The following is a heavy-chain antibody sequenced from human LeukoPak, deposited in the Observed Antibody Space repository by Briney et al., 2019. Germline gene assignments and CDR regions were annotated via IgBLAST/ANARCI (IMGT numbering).Heavy chain of an antibody. J-gene: IGHJ6*02. V-gene: IGHV3-30*18. CDR3: AKDRRATSAYYYYGMDV. CDR1: GFTFSSYG. CDR2: ISYDGSKK. Sequence: PGGSLSLSCAASGFTFSSYGMHWVRQAPGKGLEWVAVISYDGSKKYYADSVKGRFTISRDNSKNTLYLQMNSLRAEDTAVYDCAKDRRATSAYYYYGMDVWGQGTTVTVSS. D-gene: IGHD1-26*01.